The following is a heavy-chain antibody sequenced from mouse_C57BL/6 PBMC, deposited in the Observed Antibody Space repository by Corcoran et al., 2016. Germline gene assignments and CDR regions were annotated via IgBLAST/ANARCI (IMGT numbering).Heavy chain of an antibody. D-gene: IGHD2-2*01. CDR2: INPNNGGT. J-gene: IGHJ2*01. V-gene: IGHV1-26*01. CDR1: GYTFTDYY. Sequence: EVQLQQSGPELVKPGASVKISCKASGYTFTDYYMNWVKQSHGKSLEWIGDINPNNGGTSYNQKFKGKATLTVDKSSSTAYMELRSLTSEDSAVYYCASGGLRRGALYYFDYWGQGTTLTVSS. CDR3: ASGGLRRGALYYFDY.